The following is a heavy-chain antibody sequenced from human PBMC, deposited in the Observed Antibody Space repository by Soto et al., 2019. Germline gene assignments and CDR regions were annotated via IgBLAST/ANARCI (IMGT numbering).Heavy chain of an antibody. Sequence: GGSLRLSCAASGFTFSIYWMHWVRQAPGKGLVWVARIKSDGSSPTYADSVKGRFTISRDNAKNSLFLQMNNLSGEDTGLYYCARDPPHGGTSSWDADSWGPGTLVTVSS. CDR3: ARDPPHGGTSSWDADS. CDR1: GFTFSIYW. D-gene: IGHD2-15*01. J-gene: IGHJ4*02. V-gene: IGHV3-74*01. CDR2: IKSDGSSP.